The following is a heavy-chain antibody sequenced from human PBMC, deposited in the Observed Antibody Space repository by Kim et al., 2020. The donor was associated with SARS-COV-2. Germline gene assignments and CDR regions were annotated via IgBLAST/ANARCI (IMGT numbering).Heavy chain of an antibody. V-gene: IGHV3-30*18. D-gene: IGHD3-22*01. Sequence: GGSLRLSCAASGFTFSSYGMHWVRQAPGKGLEWVAVISYDGSNKYYADSVKGRFTISRDNSKNTLYLQMNSLRAEDTAVYYCAKDPYDSSGYDAQDDAF. CDR2: ISYDGSNK. CDR3: AKDPYDSSGYDAQDDAF. J-gene: IGHJ3*01. CDR1: GFTFSSYG.